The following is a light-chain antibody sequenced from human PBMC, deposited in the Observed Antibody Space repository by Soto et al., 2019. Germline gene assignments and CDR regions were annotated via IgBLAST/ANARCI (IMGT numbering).Light chain of an antibody. Sequence: DIRMTQSPSSLSASVGDRVTITCQASQDINNYLNWYQQRPGNAPKLLIYDASTLERGVPSRFSGSGHETDFTLTISSLPPEDIATYYCQQFEDLPLTFGGGTKVEIK. CDR3: QQFEDLPLT. J-gene: IGKJ4*01. V-gene: IGKV1-33*01. CDR2: DAS. CDR1: QDINNY.